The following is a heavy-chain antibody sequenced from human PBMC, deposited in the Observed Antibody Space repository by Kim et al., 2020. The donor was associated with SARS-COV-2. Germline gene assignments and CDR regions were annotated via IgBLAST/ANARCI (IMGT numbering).Heavy chain of an antibody. Sequence: GGSLRLSCAASGFTFSSYAMSWVRQAPGKGLEWVSAISGSGGSTYYADSVKGLFTISRDNSKNTLYLQMNSLRAEDTAVYYCAKGTYYYDSSGYWIPRGLGAHPYYYYGMDVWGQGTTVTVSS. D-gene: IGHD3-22*01. CDR2: ISGSGGST. J-gene: IGHJ6*02. CDR3: AKGTYYYDSSGYWIPRGLGAHPYYYYGMDV. CDR1: GFTFSSYA. V-gene: IGHV3-23*01.